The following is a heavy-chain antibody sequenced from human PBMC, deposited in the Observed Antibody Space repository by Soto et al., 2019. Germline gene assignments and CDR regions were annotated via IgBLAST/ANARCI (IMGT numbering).Heavy chain of an antibody. D-gene: IGHD3-10*01. V-gene: IGHV4-59*01. CDR2: IYYSGST. Sequence: PSETLSLTCTVSGGSISSYYWSWIRQPPGKGLEWIGYIYYSGSTNYNPSLKSRVTTSVDTSKNQFSLKLSSVTAADTAVYYCARGAGSPFDYWGQGTLVTVSS. CDR3: ARGAGSPFDY. CDR1: GGSISSYY. J-gene: IGHJ4*02.